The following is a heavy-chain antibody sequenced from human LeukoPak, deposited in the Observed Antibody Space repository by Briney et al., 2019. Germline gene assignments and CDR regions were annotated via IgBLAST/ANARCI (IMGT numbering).Heavy chain of an antibody. V-gene: IGHV3-74*01. Sequence: GGSLRLSCAASGFTFSRYWMHWVRQAPGKGLVWVSRLNTDGSDTRYADSVQDRFTISRDNAKNTLYLQMNSLRAEDTAVYYCARSEAVAWSFDLWGRGTLVTVSS. CDR3: ARSEAVAWSFDL. D-gene: IGHD6-19*01. CDR1: GFTFSRYW. J-gene: IGHJ2*01. CDR2: LNTDGSDT.